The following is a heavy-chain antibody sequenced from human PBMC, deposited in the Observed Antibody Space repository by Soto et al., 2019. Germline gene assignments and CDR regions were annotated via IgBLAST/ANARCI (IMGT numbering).Heavy chain of an antibody. CDR2: IYHSGST. CDR1: GGSISSSNW. Sequence: SETLSLTCAVSGGSISSSNWWSWVRQPPGKGLEWIGEIYHSGSTNYNPSLKSRVTISVDTSKNQFSLKLSSVTAADTAVYYCARGPGIMAKIDYWGQGTLVTVSS. D-gene: IGHD3-16*01. CDR3: ARGPGIMAKIDY. J-gene: IGHJ4*02. V-gene: IGHV4-4*02.